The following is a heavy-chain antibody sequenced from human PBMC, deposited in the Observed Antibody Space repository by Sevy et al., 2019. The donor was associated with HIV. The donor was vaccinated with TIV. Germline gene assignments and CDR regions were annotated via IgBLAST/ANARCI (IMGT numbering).Heavy chain of an antibody. CDR2: FDPEDGET. J-gene: IGHJ6*02. Sequence: ASVKVSCKVSGYTLTELSMHWVRQAPGKGLEWMGGFDPEDGETIYAQKFQGRVTMTEDTSTDTAYMELSSLRSEDTAMYYCATDLEESIVGATARYYYYYGMDVWGQGTTVTVSS. CDR3: ATDLEESIVGATARYYYYYGMDV. D-gene: IGHD1-26*01. CDR1: GYTLTELS. V-gene: IGHV1-24*01.